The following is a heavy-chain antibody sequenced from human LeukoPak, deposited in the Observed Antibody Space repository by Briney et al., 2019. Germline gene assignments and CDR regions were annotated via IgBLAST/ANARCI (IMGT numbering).Heavy chain of an antibody. CDR2: IYYSGST. V-gene: IGHV4-61*01. D-gene: IGHD2/OR15-2a*01. CDR1: GYSISSGYY. CDR3: ARASTNWFDP. Sequence: SETLSLTCTVSGYSISSGYYWGWIRQPPGKGLEWIGYIYYSGSTNYNPSLKSRVTISVDTSKNQFSLKLSSVTAADTAVYYCARASTNWFDPWGQGTLVTVSS. J-gene: IGHJ5*02.